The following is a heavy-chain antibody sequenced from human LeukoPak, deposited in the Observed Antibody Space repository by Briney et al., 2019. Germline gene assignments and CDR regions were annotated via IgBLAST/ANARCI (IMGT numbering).Heavy chain of an antibody. J-gene: IGHJ4*02. V-gene: IGHV3-23*01. CDR3: ARDNGYNCDY. CDR2: ISGSGGST. Sequence: GGSLRLSCAASGFTFSSYAMSWVRQAPGKGLEWVSAISGSGGSTYYADSVKGRFTISRDNAKSSLYLQINSLRDEDTAVYYCARDNGYNCDYWGQGTLVTVSS. D-gene: IGHD5-18*01. CDR1: GFTFSSYA.